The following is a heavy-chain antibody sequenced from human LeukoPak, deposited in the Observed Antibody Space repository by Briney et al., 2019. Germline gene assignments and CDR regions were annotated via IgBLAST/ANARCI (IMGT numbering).Heavy chain of an antibody. CDR1: GYTFTSYY. D-gene: IGHD3-3*01. V-gene: IGHV1-46*01. CDR3: ARDYDGDFDY. CDR2: INPSGGST. Sequence: ASVKVSCKASGYTFTSYYMHWVRQAPGQGLEWMGIINPSGGSTSYAQKFQGRVTMTTDTPTSTAYMELRSLRSDDTAVYYCARDYDGDFDYWGQGTLVTVSS. J-gene: IGHJ4*02.